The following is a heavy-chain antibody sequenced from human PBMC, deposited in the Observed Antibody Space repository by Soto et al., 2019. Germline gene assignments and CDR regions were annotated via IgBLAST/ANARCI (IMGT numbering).Heavy chain of an antibody. Sequence: QVQLQQWGAGLLKPSETLSLTCAVYGGSFSGYYWSWIRQPPGKGLEWIGEINHSGSTNYNPSLKSRVTISVDTSKNQFSLKLSSVTAADTAVYYCARGLSYDILTGYIFDYWGQGTLVTVSS. V-gene: IGHV4-34*01. D-gene: IGHD3-9*01. CDR2: INHSGST. CDR3: ARGLSYDILTGYIFDY. J-gene: IGHJ4*02. CDR1: GGSFSGYY.